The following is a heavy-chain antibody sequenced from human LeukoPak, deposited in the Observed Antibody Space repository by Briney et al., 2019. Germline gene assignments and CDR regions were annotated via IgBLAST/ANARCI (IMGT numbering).Heavy chain of an antibody. CDR2: IYYSGST. Sequence: PSETLSLTCTVSGGSISSSSYYWGWIRQPPGKWLEWIGSIYYSGSTYYNPSLKSRVTISVDTSKNQFSLKLSSVTAADTAVYYCARLAAATSDYWGQGTLVTVSS. D-gene: IGHD6-13*01. V-gene: IGHV4-39*01. CDR1: GGSISSSSYY. J-gene: IGHJ4*02. CDR3: ARLAAATSDY.